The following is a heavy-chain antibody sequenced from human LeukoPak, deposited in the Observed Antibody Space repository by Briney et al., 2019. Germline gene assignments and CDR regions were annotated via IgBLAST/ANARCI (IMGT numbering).Heavy chain of an antibody. CDR2: MNPNSGNT. CDR1: GYTFTSYD. J-gene: IGHJ4*02. D-gene: IGHD3-16*01. CDR3: ARDSRFWGRRLSYFDY. Sequence: ASVKVSCEAAGYTFTSYDINWVRQATGQGLEWMGWMNPNSGNTGYAQKFQGRVTMTRNTSISTAYMELSSLRSEDTAVYYCARDSRFWGRRLSYFDYWGQGTLVTVSS. V-gene: IGHV1-8*01.